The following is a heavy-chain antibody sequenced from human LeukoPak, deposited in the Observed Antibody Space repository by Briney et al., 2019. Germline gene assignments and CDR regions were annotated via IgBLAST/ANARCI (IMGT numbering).Heavy chain of an antibody. J-gene: IGHJ6*02. CDR1: GYTFTSYY. CDR3: ARGGAFGYFDWLLSSYYYGMDV. Sequence: ASVTVSCTASGYTFTSYYMHWVRQAPGQGLEWMGIINPSGGSTSHAQKFQGRVTMTRDTSTSTVYMELSSLRSEDTAVYYCARGGAFGYFDWLLSSYYYGMDVWGQGTTVTVSS. D-gene: IGHD3-9*01. CDR2: INPSGGST. V-gene: IGHV1-46*01.